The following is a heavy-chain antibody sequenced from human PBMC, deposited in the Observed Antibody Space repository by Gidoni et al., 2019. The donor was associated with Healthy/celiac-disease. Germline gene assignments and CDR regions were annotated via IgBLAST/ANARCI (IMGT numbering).Heavy chain of an antibody. D-gene: IGHD3-22*01. V-gene: IGHV3-21*01. CDR3: ARALYRMGSSGYYGY. Sequence: EVQLVESGGGLVKPGGSLRLSCAASGFSFSSYSMNWVRQAPGKGLEWVSSISSSSSYIYYADSVKGRFTISRDNAKNSLYLQMNSLRAEDTAVYYCARALYRMGSSGYYGYWGQGTLVTVSS. CDR1: GFSFSSYS. J-gene: IGHJ4*02. CDR2: ISSSSSYI.